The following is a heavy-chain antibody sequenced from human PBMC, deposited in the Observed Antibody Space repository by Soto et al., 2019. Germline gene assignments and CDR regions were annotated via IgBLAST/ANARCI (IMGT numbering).Heavy chain of an antibody. V-gene: IGHV4-38-2*01. D-gene: IGHD3-9*01. CDR3: ASFYSDILTGYLPKDFYY. CDR1: GYSINSGVY. Sequence: SETLSLTFAVSGYSINSGVYWGWIRQPPGKALEWIGSIYRGGSTYYNPSLKSLFTISVDTSKNQFSLKLTSVTAADTAVYHCASFYSDILTGYLPKDFYYWAQGTLVTVPS. CDR2: IYRGGST. J-gene: IGHJ4*02.